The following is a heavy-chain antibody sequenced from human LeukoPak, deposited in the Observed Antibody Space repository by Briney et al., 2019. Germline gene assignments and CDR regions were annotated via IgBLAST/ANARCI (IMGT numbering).Heavy chain of an antibody. J-gene: IGHJ4*02. CDR3: ASIGSGSSGLLFDY. Sequence: PGASVTVSCKASGYTFTSYYMHWVRQAPGQGLEGVGIINPSGGSTSYAQKFQGRVTMTRDMSTSTVYMELSSLRSEDTAVYYCASIGSGSSGLLFDYWGQGTLVTVSS. D-gene: IGHD3-10*01. CDR1: GYTFTSYY. CDR2: INPSGGST. V-gene: IGHV1-46*01.